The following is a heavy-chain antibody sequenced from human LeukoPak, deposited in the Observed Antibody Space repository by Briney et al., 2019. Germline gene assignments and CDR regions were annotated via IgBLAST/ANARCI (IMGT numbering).Heavy chain of an antibody. V-gene: IGHV4-4*02. Sequence: KPSGTLSLTCAVSGGSISRGNWWSWVRQPPGKGLEWIGEIYHSGSTNYNPSLESRVTLSVDKSKNQFSLKLNSVTAADTAVYYCARREGRWYYFDYWGQGTLVTVSS. CDR2: IYHSGST. D-gene: IGHD4-23*01. J-gene: IGHJ4*02. CDR3: ARREGRWYYFDY. CDR1: GGSISRGNW.